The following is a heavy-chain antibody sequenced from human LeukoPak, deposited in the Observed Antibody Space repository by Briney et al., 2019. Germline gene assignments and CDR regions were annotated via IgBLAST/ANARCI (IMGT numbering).Heavy chain of an antibody. V-gene: IGHV4-4*08. CDR3: ARNYDILTGPTPVY. J-gene: IGHJ4*02. CDR2: IYTSGST. Sequence: PSETLSLTCTVSGGSISSYYWSWIRQPPGKGLEWIGRIYTSGSTNYNPSLKSRVTISVDTSKNQFSLKLSSVTAADTAVYYCARNYDILTGPTPVYWGQGALVTVSS. D-gene: IGHD3-9*01. CDR1: GGSISSYY.